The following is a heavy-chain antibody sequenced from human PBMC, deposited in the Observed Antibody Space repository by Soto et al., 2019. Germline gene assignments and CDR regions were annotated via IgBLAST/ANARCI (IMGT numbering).Heavy chain of an antibody. CDR2: ISAYNGNT. CDR1: GYTFTSYG. D-gene: IGHD2-2*02. CDR3: ARYQLLYGYYYYYMDV. Sequence: ASVKVSCKASGYTFTSYGISWVRQAAGQGLEWMGWISAYNGNTNYAQKLQGRVTMTTDTSTSTAYMELRSLRSDDTAVYYCARYQLLYGYYYYYMDVWGKGTTVTVSS. V-gene: IGHV1-18*01. J-gene: IGHJ6*03.